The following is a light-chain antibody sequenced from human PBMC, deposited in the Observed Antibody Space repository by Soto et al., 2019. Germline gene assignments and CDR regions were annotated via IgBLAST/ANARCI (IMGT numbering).Light chain of an antibody. Sequence: DIQMTQSPSSLSASVGDRVTITCRASQSISSYLNWYQQKPGKAPKLLIYAASSLPSGVLSRFSGSGSGTDFTLTISSLQPEDFATYYCQQSYSTPITFGQGTRLEIK. CDR3: QQSYSTPIT. CDR1: QSISSY. CDR2: AAS. J-gene: IGKJ5*01. V-gene: IGKV1-39*01.